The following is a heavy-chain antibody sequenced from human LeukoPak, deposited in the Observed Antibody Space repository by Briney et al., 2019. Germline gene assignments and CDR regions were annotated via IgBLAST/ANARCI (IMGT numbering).Heavy chain of an antibody. CDR2: INHSGST. V-gene: IGHV4-34*01. CDR1: GGSFSGYY. J-gene: IGHJ4*02. CDR3: ARRRFYFDY. D-gene: IGHD3-16*01. Sequence: SETLSLTCAVYGGSFSGYYWSWIRQPPGKGLEWIGEINHSGSTNYNPSLKSRVTISVDTSKNQFSLKLSSVTAADTAVYYCARRRFYFDYWGQGTLVTVSS.